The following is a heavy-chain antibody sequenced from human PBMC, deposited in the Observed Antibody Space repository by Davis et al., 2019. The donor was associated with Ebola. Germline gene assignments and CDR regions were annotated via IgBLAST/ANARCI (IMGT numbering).Heavy chain of an antibody. J-gene: IGHJ6*02. Sequence: ASVKVSCKASGYTFNLYGISWVRQAPGQGLEWMGWISAYNGNTNYAQKLQGRVTMTTDTSTSTAYMELRSLRSDDTAVYYCARDLSVVYGSGSLYSSNLYYYYGMDVWGQGTTVTVSS. CDR2: ISAYNGNT. V-gene: IGHV1-18*04. D-gene: IGHD3-10*01. CDR1: GYTFNLYG. CDR3: ARDLSVVYGSGSLYSSNLYYYYGMDV.